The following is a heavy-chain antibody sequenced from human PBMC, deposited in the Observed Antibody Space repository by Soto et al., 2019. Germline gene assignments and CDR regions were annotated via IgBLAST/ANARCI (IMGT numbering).Heavy chain of an antibody. CDR2: IYYSGST. Sequence: QVQLQESGPGLVKPSQTLSLTCTVSGGSISSGGYYWSWIRQHPGKGLEWIGYIYYSGSTYYRPSLKSPVRISLDTAKNQFCLKRSSVTAADTAVYYCARGDSSGRTHWVKWYFDRWGGGGLVRISS. CDR3: ARGDSSGRTHWVKWYFDR. V-gene: IGHV4-31*01. J-gene: IGHJ2*01. D-gene: IGHD3-22*01. CDR1: GGSISSGGYY.